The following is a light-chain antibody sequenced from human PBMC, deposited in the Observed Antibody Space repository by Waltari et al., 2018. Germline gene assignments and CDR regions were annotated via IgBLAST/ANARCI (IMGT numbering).Light chain of an antibody. J-gene: IGLJ2*01. CDR1: SSNIASNY. CDR3: AAWDDSLNSLV. V-gene: IGLV1-47*01. CDR2: RDN. Sequence: QSVLTQSPSVSGTPGQRVSISCSGSSSNIASNYVYWYQQLPGTAPELLIYRDNQRPSGVPDRFSGSKSGTSASLAISGLRSEDEADYYCAAWDDSLNSLVFGGGTKLTVL.